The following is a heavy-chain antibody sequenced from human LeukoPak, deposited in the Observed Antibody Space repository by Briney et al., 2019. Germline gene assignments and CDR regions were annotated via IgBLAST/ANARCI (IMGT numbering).Heavy chain of an antibody. CDR2: IKQDGGEI. V-gene: IGHV3-7*01. Sequence: GGSLRLSCAASGFTFSTYWMSWVRQAPGKGLEWVATIKQDGGEIYYVDSLRGRFTISRDNAKNSLYLQMKSLRAEDTAVYYCARDLAWLDAFDVWGQGTMVTVSS. CDR1: GFTFSTYW. D-gene: IGHD5-12*01. J-gene: IGHJ3*01. CDR3: ARDLAWLDAFDV.